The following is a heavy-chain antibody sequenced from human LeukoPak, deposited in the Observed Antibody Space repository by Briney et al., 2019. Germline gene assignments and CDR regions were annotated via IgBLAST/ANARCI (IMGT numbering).Heavy chain of an antibody. CDR1: GFTFSSYW. CDR2: IKEDGSEK. V-gene: IGHV3-7*01. D-gene: IGHD3-22*01. Sequence: GRSLRLSCAATGFTFSSYWMSWVRQAPGKGLEWVANIKEDGSEKYYVDSGKGRFTISRDNAKNSLYLQMNSLRAEDTAVYYCARDSRSGYYYNWGQGTLVTVSS. J-gene: IGHJ4*02. CDR3: ARDSRSGYYYN.